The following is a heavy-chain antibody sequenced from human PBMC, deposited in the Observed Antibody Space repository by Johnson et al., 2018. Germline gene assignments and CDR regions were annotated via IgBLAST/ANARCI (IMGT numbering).Heavy chain of an antibody. CDR3: ARGSSSSSDAFDI. CDR1: GGSINTYY. V-gene: IGHV4-59*01. Sequence: QVQLQESGPGLVKPSETLSLTCTVSGGSINTYYWNWIRQPPGKGLEWIGYINYRGSTDYNPSLESRVTISVDTSKNQFSLELSSVTAADTAVYYCARGSSSSSDAFDIWGQGTMVTVSS. J-gene: IGHJ3*02. CDR2: INYRGST. D-gene: IGHD6-13*01.